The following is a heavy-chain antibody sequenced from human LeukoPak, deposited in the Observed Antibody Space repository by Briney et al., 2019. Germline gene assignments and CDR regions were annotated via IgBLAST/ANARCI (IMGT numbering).Heavy chain of an antibody. Sequence: SETLSLTCTVSGGSISDYFWSWIRQPPGKGLEWVGYVFYNGSTNYNPSLKSRVTILVDTSKNQFSLKLSSVTAADTAVYYCARAAAVAYDYWGQGTLVTVSS. CDR1: GGSISDYF. V-gene: IGHV4-59*08. J-gene: IGHJ4*02. CDR2: VFYNGST. D-gene: IGHD6-19*01. CDR3: ARAAAVAYDY.